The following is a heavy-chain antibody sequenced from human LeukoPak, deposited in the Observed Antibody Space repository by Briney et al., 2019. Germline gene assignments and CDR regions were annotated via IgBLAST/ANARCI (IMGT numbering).Heavy chain of an antibody. CDR2: IIPILGIA. Sequence: SVKVSCKASGGTFSSYAISWVRQAPGQGLEWMGRIIPILGIANYAQKFQGRVTITADKSTSTAYMELSSLRSEDTAVYYCARVIGSSSWYGLGYFDYWGQGTLVTVSS. CDR3: ARVIGSSSWYGLGYFDY. V-gene: IGHV1-69*10. D-gene: IGHD6-13*01. J-gene: IGHJ4*02. CDR1: GGTFSSYA.